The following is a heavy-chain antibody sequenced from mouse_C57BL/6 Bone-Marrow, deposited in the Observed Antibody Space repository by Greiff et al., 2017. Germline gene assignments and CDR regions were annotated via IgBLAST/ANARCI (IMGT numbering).Heavy chain of an antibody. V-gene: IGHV3-1*01. CDR3: ARAGSSYDYFDY. CDR1: GYSITSGYD. J-gene: IGHJ2*01. D-gene: IGHD1-1*01. CDR2: ISYSGST. Sequence: VQLQESGPGMVKPSQSLSLSCTVTGYSITSGYDWHWIRHFPGNKLEWMGYISYSGSTNYNPSLKSRISITHDTSKNHFFLKLNSVTTEDTATYYCARAGSSYDYFDYWGQGTTLTVSS.